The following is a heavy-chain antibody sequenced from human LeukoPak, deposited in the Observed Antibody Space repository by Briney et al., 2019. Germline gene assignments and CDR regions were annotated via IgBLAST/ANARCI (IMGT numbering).Heavy chain of an antibody. CDR1: KFTVSSKY. J-gene: IGHJ4*02. V-gene: IGHV3-66*01. CDR3: ASLYYGGNNFDY. Sequence: PGGSLRLSCAASKFTVSSKYMSWVRQAPGKGLEWVSVIYSGGSTHYADSVEGRFTISRDNSKNTLYLQMNSLRAEDTAVYYCASLYYGGNNFDYWGQGTLVTVSS. CDR2: IYSGGST. D-gene: IGHD4-23*01.